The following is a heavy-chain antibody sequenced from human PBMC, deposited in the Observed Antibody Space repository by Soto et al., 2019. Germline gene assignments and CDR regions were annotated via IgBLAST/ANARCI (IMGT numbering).Heavy chain of an antibody. CDR2: IIPIFGTA. Sequence: GASVKVSCKASGGTFSSYAISWVRQAPGQGLEWMGGIIPIFGTANYAQKFQGRVTITADKSTSTAYMELSSLRSEDTAVYYCAMGITMIVVVIKPSRFDYWGEGTLVT. V-gene: IGHV1-69*06. CDR3: AMGITMIVVVIKPSRFDY. D-gene: IGHD3-22*01. J-gene: IGHJ4*02. CDR1: GGTFSSYA.